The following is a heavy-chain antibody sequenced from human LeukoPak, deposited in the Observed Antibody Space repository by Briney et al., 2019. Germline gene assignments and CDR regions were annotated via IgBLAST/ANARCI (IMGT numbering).Heavy chain of an antibody. CDR3: ARVGGAAYSGSYYGGGFDY. Sequence: ASVKVSCKASGYTFTSYGISWVRQAPGQGLEWMGWISAYNGNTNYAQKLQGRVTMTTDTSTSTAYMELRSLRSDDTAVYYCARVGGAAYSGSYYGGGFDYWGQGTLVTVSS. D-gene: IGHD1-26*01. V-gene: IGHV1-18*01. CDR1: GYTFTSYG. CDR2: ISAYNGNT. J-gene: IGHJ4*02.